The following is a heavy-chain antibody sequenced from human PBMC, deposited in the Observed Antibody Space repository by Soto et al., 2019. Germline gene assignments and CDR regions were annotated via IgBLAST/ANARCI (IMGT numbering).Heavy chain of an antibody. J-gene: IGHJ4*02. Sequence: VASVKVSCKASGYTFTSYYMHWVRQAPGQGLEWMGIINPSGGSTSYAQKFQGRVTMTRDTSTSTVYMELSSLRSEDTAVYYCARDHGSTYYYDSSGYYYSQAGHYFDYWGQGTLVTVSS. CDR3: ARDHGSTYYYDSSGYYYSQAGHYFDY. D-gene: IGHD3-22*01. CDR1: GYTFTSYY. CDR2: INPSGGST. V-gene: IGHV1-46*01.